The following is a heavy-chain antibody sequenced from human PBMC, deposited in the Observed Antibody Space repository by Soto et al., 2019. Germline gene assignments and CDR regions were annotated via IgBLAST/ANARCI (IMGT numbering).Heavy chain of an antibody. D-gene: IGHD4-4*01. CDR3: AGGTDYRWVL. CDR1: DGFITNTHCW. J-gene: IGHJ6*02. Sequence: PSETLSLTCGVSDGFITNTHCWWSWVRQPPGKGLEWIGEIHHSGSTNYNPSLRSRVTMSVDTSKNQFSLKLNSLTAADAAVYYCAGGTDYRWVLWGQGTTVTVSS. V-gene: IGHV4-4*02. CDR2: IHHSGST.